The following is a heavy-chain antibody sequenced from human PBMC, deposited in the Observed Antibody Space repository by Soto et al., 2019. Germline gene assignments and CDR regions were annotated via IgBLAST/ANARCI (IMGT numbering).Heavy chain of an antibody. CDR2: INSDGSST. Sequence: PGGSLRLSCAASGFTFSSYWMHWVRQAPGKGLVWVSRINSDGSSTSYADSVKGRFTISRDNAKNTLYLQMNSLRAEDTAVYYCATLGNYYGMEVWGQGTTVTVSS. CDR3: ATLGNYYGMEV. J-gene: IGHJ6*02. V-gene: IGHV3-74*01. CDR1: GFTFSSYW.